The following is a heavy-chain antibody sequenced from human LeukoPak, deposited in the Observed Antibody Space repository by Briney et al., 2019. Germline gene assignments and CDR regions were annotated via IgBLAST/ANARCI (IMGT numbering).Heavy chain of an antibody. Sequence: ASVKVSCKASGYTFTGYGISWVRQAPGQGLEWMGWISVYNGNTNYAQKVQGRATMTTDASTSTVYMELRSLTSDDTAVYYCAREGSSGWPHNDFWGQGTLVTVSS. CDR3: AREGSSGWPHNDF. V-gene: IGHV1-18*01. J-gene: IGHJ4*02. D-gene: IGHD6-19*01. CDR1: GYTFTGYG. CDR2: ISVYNGNT.